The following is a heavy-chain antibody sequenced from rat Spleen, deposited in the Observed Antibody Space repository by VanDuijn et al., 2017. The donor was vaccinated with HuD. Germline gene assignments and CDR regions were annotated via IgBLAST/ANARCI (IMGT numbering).Heavy chain of an antibody. D-gene: IGHD1-1*01. CDR3: ATHALQWWYFDF. CDR2: IIYDGSST. V-gene: IGHV5-17*01. J-gene: IGHJ1*01. Sequence: EVQLVESGGGLVQPGRSLKLSCAASGFTFSDYAMAWVRQSPKKGLEWVATIIYDGSSTYYRDSVKGRFTISRDNAKSTLYLQMDSLRSEDTATYYGATHALQWWYFDFWGPGTMVTVSS. CDR1: GFTFSDYA.